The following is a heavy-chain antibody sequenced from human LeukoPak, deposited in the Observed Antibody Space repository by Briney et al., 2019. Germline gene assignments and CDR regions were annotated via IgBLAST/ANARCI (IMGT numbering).Heavy chain of an antibody. Sequence: GGSLRLSCAASGFTFSSYGMHWVRQAPGKGLEWVAVISYDGSNKYYADSVKGRFTISRDNSKNTLYLQMNSLRAEDTAVYYCAREPDGYYYYMDVWGKGTTVTVSS. CDR2: ISYDGSNK. CDR1: GFTFSSYG. CDR3: AREPDGYYYYMDV. V-gene: IGHV3-30*03. J-gene: IGHJ6*03.